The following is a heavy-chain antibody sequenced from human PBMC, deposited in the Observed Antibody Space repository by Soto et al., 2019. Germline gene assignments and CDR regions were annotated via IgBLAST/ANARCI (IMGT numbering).Heavy chain of an antibody. Sequence: ASVKVSCKGSGYTFNSYGISWVRQAPGQGLEWVGWISVYNGNTNYAQKLQGRVTMTTDTSTSTAYMELRSLRSDDTAVYYCARGGGYCSSTSCYDSTHWFDPWGQGTLVTVSS. V-gene: IGHV1-18*01. CDR3: ARGGGYCSSTSCYDSTHWFDP. J-gene: IGHJ5*02. CDR2: ISVYNGNT. CDR1: GYTFNSYG. D-gene: IGHD2-2*01.